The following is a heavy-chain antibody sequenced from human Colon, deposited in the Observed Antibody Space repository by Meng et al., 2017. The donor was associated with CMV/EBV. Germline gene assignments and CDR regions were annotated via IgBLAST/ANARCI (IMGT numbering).Heavy chain of an antibody. CDR2: INPKSGVT. J-gene: IGHJ5*02. V-gene: IGHV1-2*02. Sequence: ASVKVSCKPSGYSFSDYYIHWVRQAPGQGLEWMGWINPKSGVTNYAQKFQGRVSMTSDTSITTAYMELSSLKSDDTAVYYCARRLQGNWFDPWGQGTLVTVSS. CDR1: GYSFSDYY. CDR3: ARRLQGNWFDP. D-gene: IGHD4-11*01.